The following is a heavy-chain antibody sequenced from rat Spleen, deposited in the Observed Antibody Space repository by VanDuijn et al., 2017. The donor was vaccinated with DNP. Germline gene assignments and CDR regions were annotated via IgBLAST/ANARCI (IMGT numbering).Heavy chain of an antibody. V-gene: IGHV5-31*01. CDR1: GFTFNNYW. CDR2: ITSGGGTT. J-gene: IGHJ2*01. CDR3: ARGGRSYFDY. D-gene: IGHD1-11*01. Sequence: EVQLVESGGDLVQPGRSLKLSCVASGFTFNNYWMTWIRQIPGRGLEWVASITSGGGTTYYPDSVKGRFTISRDNAKNTLSLQMNSLRSEDTATYYCARGGRSYFDYWGQGVMVTVSS.